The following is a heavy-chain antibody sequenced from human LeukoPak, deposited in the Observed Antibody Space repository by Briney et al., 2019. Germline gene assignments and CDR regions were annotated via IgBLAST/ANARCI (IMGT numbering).Heavy chain of an antibody. CDR2: ISYDGSNK. CDR3: AGELTTTDAVDI. D-gene: IGHD4-17*01. CDR1: GFTFSSYA. J-gene: IGHJ3*02. Sequence: GGSLRLSCAASGFTFSSYAMHWVRPDPGKGLEWVAVISYDGSNKYYADSVKGRFTISRDNSKNTLYLQMNSLRAEDTAVYYCAGELTTTDAVDIWGQGTMVTVSS. V-gene: IGHV3-30-3*01.